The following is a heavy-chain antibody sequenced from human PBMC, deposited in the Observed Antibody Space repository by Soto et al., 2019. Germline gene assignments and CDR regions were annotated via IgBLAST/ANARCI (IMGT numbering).Heavy chain of an antibody. Sequence: SVKVSCKASGGTFSSYTISWVRQAPGQGLEWMGRIIPILGIANYAQKFQGRVTITADKSTSTAYMELSSLRSEDTAVYYCARGKCSSTSCYSVYYYYYMDVWGKGTTVTVSS. CDR1: GGTFSSYT. D-gene: IGHD2-2*02. CDR3: ARGKCSSTSCYSVYYYYYMDV. J-gene: IGHJ6*03. CDR2: IIPILGIA. V-gene: IGHV1-69*02.